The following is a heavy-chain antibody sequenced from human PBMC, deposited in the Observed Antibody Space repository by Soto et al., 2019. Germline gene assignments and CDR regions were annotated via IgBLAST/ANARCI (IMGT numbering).Heavy chain of an antibody. V-gene: IGHV5-51*01. CDR2: IYPGDSDT. Sequence: PGESLKISCKGSGYSFTSYWIGWVRQMPGKGLEWMGIIYPGDSDTRYSPSFQGQVTISADKSISTAYLQWSSLKASDTAMYYCARTAAENYYYYYGMDVWGQGTTVTVSS. CDR1: GYSFTSYW. J-gene: IGHJ6*02. CDR3: ARTAAENYYYYYGMDV. D-gene: IGHD2-2*01.